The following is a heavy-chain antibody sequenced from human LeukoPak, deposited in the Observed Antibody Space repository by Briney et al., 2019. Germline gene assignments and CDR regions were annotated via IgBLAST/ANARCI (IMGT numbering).Heavy chain of an antibody. V-gene: IGHV4-30-2*01. D-gene: IGHD1-26*01. CDR1: GGSISSGGYS. CDR3: ARGLSDYYYYYGMDV. CDR2: IYHSGST. J-gene: IGHJ6*02. Sequence: SQTLSLTCAVSGGSISSGGYSWSWIRQPPGKGLEWIGYIYHSGSTYYNPSLKSRVTISVDTSKNQFSLKLSSVTAADTAVYYCARGLSDYYYYYGMDVWGQGTTVTVSS.